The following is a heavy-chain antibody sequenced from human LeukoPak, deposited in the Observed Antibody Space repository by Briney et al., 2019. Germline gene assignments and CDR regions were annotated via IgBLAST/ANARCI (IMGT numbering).Heavy chain of an antibody. V-gene: IGHV4-39*01. CDR2: MYYTGNT. Sequence: SETLSPTCTVSGGSISSTSYYWGWIRQPPGEGLEWIGSMYYTGNTHYGPSLKSRVTISVDTSKNQFSLELNSVTAADTAVYYCARLYYGMDVWGQGTTVTDSS. CDR3: ARLYYGMDV. J-gene: IGHJ6*02. CDR1: GGSISSTSYY.